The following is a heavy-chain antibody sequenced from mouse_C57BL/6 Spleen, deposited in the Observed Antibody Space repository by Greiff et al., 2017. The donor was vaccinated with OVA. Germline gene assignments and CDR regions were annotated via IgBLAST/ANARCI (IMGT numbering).Heavy chain of an antibody. CDR2: INPGSGGT. V-gene: IGHV1-54*01. J-gene: IGHJ2*01. Sequence: QVQLQQSGAELVRPGTSVKVSCKASGYAFTNYLIEWVKQRPGQGLEWIGVINPGSGGTNYNEKFKGKATLTADKSSSTAYMQLSSLTSEDSAVYFCARSERGYFDDWGQGTTLTVSS. CDR1: GYAFTNYL. CDR3: ARSERGYFDD.